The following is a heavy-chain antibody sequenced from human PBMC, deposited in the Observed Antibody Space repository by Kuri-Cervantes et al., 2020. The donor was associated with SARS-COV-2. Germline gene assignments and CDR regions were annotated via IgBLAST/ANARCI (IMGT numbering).Heavy chain of an antibody. CDR3: ARVPYYDFWSGYPWFDP. D-gene: IGHD3-3*01. V-gene: IGHV1-69*04. J-gene: IGHJ5*02. CDR2: IIPILGIA. CDR1: GGTFSSYA. Sequence: SVKVSCKASGGTFSSYAISWVRQAPGQGLEWMGRIIPILGIANYAQKFQGRVTITADKSTSTAYMELRSLRSDDTAVYYCARVPYYDFWSGYPWFDPWGQGTLVTVSS.